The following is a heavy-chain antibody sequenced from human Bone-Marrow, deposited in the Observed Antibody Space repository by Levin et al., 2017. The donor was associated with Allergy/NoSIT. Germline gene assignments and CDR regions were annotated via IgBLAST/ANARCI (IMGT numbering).Heavy chain of an antibody. CDR2: SSAYNGRT. V-gene: IGHV1-18*01. J-gene: IGHJ4*02. CDR3: ARENYDTSGQRLHFDS. Sequence: ASVKVSCKASGYTFSSYVISWVRQVPGQGLEWMGWSSAYNGRTKYVQKFEDRVKMTTDRSTSTAHMELRSLGSGDTAVYYCARENYDTSGQRLHFDSWGQGTLVTVSS. CDR1: GYTFSSYV. D-gene: IGHD3-22*01.